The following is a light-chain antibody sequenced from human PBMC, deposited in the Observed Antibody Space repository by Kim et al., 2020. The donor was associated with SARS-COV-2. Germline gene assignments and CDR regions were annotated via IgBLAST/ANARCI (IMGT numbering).Light chain of an antibody. Sequence: EIVLTQSPATLSLSPGERATLSCRASQSISTYLAWYQQKPGQAPRLLIYVASNRASGIPGRFSGSGSGTDFTLTISNLEPEDFAVYYCHHRSDWPLTFGGGTKLEI. V-gene: IGKV3-11*01. CDR1: QSISTY. CDR2: VAS. CDR3: HHRSDWPLT. J-gene: IGKJ4*01.